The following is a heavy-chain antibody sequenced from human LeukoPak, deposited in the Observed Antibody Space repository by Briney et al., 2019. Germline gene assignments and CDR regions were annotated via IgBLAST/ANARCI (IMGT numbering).Heavy chain of an antibody. CDR2: ISGSGGST. CDR1: GFTFSSYA. CDR3: AKDREQEYYFYYMDV. V-gene: IGHV3-23*01. D-gene: IGHD1/OR15-1a*01. J-gene: IGHJ6*03. Sequence: GGSLRLSCAASGFTFSSYAMSWVRQAPGKGLEWVSAISGSGGSTYYADSVKGRFTISRDNSKNTLYLQMNSLRADDTAVYYCAKDREQEYYFYYMDVWGKGTTVTVSS.